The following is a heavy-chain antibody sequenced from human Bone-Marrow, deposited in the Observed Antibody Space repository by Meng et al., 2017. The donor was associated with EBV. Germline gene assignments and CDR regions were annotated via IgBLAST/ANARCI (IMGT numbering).Heavy chain of an antibody. J-gene: IGHJ5*02. CDR1: GDSITSYTSY. Sequence: QLPLPSWDPELLKPSQTPPTPCAVAGDSITSYTSYGGCIRRPPGKGLEWIVTNYHSGTTYYHPPLLNRRTTTVETSKNQFSLKMNTVAAADMAVFYCSRREASLWDPWGQGALVTVSS. CDR2: NYHSGTT. D-gene: IGHD2-21*01. V-gene: IGHV4-39*01. CDR3: SRREASLWDP.